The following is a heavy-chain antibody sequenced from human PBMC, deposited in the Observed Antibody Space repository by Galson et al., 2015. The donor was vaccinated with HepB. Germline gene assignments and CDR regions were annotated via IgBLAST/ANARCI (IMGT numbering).Heavy chain of an antibody. J-gene: IGHJ4*02. CDR2: INAGNGNT. Sequence: SVKVSCKASGYTFTSYAMHWVRQAPGQRLEWMGWINAGNGNTKYSQKFQGRVTITRDTSASTAYMELSSLRSEDTAVYYCARDRLAGYSSSWYGLRFDYWGQGTLVTVSS. V-gene: IGHV1-3*01. CDR1: GYTFTSYA. D-gene: IGHD6-13*01. CDR3: ARDRLAGYSSSWYGLRFDY.